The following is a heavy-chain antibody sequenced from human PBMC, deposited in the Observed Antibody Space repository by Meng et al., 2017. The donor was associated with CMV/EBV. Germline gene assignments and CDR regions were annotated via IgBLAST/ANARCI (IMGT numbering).Heavy chain of an antibody. V-gene: IGHV4-34*01. J-gene: IGHJ4*02. CDR3: ARGRLRYCSSTSCHTNY. Sequence: ETLSLTCAVYGGSFSGYYWSWIRQPPGKGLEWIGEINHSGSTNYNPSLKSRVTISVDTSKNQFSLKLSSVTAADTAVYYCARGRLRYCSSTSCHTNYWGQGTLVTVSS. D-gene: IGHD2-2*02. CDR2: INHSGST. CDR1: GGSFSGYY.